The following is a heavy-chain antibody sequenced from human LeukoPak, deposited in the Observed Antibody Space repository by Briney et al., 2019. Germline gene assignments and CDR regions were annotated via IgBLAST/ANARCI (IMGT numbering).Heavy chain of an antibody. Sequence: GGSLRLSCAASGFTFSSYSMNWVRQAPGKGLEWVSYISSSSSTIYYADSVKGRFTISRDNAKNSLYLQMNSLRAEDTAVYYCSRGSYDLWSGFSYWGQGTLVTVSS. CDR3: SRGSYDLWSGFSY. J-gene: IGHJ4*02. CDR1: GFTFSSYS. V-gene: IGHV3-48*01. D-gene: IGHD3-3*01. CDR2: ISSSSSTI.